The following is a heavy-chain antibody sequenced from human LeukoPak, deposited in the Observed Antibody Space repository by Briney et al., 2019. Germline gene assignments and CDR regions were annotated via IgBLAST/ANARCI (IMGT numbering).Heavy chain of an antibody. V-gene: IGHV4-59*12. CDR1: GGSISSYY. D-gene: IGHD4-17*01. CDR2: IYYSGST. CDR3: ARRARLTTGWYFDY. J-gene: IGHJ4*02. Sequence: SETLSLTCTVSGGSISSYYWSWIRQPPGKGLEWIGYIYYSGSTNYNPSLKSRVTISVDTSKNQFSLKLSSVTAADTAVYYCARRARLTTGWYFDYWGQGTLVTVSS.